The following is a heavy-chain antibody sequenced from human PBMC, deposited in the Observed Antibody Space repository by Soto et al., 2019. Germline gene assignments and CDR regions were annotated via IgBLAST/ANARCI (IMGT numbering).Heavy chain of an antibody. CDR1: GFTFISYA. J-gene: IGHJ4*02. V-gene: IGHV3-23*01. D-gene: IGHD6-19*01. CDR3: AKDLEQWLSYWFDY. CDR2: ISGSGGST. Sequence: GGSLRLSCAASGFTFISYAMSWVRQAPGKGLEWVSAISGSGGSTYYADSVKGRFTISRDNSKNTLYLQMNSLRAEDTAVYYCAKDLEQWLSYWFDYWGQGTLVTVSS.